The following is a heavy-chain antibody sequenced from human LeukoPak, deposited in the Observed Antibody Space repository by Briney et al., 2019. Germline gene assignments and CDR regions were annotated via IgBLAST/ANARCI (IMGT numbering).Heavy chain of an antibody. V-gene: IGHV6-1*01. J-gene: IGHJ5*02. D-gene: IGHD2-2*01. Sequence: SQTLSLTCVISGDSVSSNSVTWNWIRQSPSRGLEWLGRIYYRSTWYNDYAVSVRGRITVNPDTSKNQFSLHLNSVTPEDTAVYYCARRLTQYDCFDPWGQGILVTVSS. CDR3: ARRLTQYDCFDP. CDR1: GDSVSSNSVT. CDR2: IYYRSTWYN.